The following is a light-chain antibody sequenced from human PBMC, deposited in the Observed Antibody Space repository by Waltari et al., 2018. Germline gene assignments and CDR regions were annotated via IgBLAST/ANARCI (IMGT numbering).Light chain of an antibody. CDR3: QHLFT. J-gene: IGKJ3*01. V-gene: IGKV3-11*01. Sequence: EIVLTQSPATLSLSLGETATLSCRASQTISSYFAWYQHRPGQAPRLLIYDASKRATGIPDRFSGRDSGTDFTLTITSVEPEDFAVYYCQHLFTFGPGSRVDL. CDR1: QTISSY. CDR2: DAS.